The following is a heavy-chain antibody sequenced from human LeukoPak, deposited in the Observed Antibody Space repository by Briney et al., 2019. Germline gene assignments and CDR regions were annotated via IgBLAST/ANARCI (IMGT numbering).Heavy chain of an antibody. J-gene: IGHJ5*02. CDR3: ARERSETTVTTAYNWFDP. CDR2: FDPEDGET. D-gene: IGHD4-17*01. Sequence: ASVKVSCKVSGYTLTELSMHWVRQAPGKGLEWMGGFDPEDGETIYAQKFQGRVTMTEDTSTDTAYMELSSLRSEDTAVYYCARERSETTVTTAYNWFDPWGQGTLVTVSS. CDR1: GYTLTELS. V-gene: IGHV1-24*01.